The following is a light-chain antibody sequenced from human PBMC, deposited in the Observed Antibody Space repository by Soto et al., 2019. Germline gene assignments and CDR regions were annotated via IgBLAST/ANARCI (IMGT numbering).Light chain of an antibody. Sequence: DIQLTQSPPFLSASVGDRVTITCRASQGISSYLAWYQQKPGKAPKLLIYAASTLQSGVPSRFSGSGSGTEFTLTISSLQPEDFATYYCQQLNSYPLFGPGTKVDIK. J-gene: IGKJ3*01. CDR2: AAS. V-gene: IGKV1-9*01. CDR1: QGISSY. CDR3: QQLNSYPL.